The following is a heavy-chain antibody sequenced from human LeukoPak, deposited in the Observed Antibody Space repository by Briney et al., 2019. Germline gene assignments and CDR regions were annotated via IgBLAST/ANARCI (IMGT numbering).Heavy chain of an antibody. D-gene: IGHD5-24*01. CDR3: ARNRDGPYYFDY. Sequence: KPSETLSLTCTVSGGSISSYYWSWIRQPPGKGLEWIGYIYYSGSTNYNPSLKSRVTISVDTSKNQFSLKLSSVTAADTAVYYCARNRDGPYYFDYWGQGTLVIVSS. J-gene: IGHJ4*02. CDR1: GGSISSYY. V-gene: IGHV4-59*08. CDR2: IYYSGST.